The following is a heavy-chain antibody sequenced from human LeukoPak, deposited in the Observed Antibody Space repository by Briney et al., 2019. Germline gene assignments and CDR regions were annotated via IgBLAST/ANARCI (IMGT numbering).Heavy chain of an antibody. V-gene: IGHV1-8*02. CDR3: AKGYGQLVQAQFDY. D-gene: IGHD6-6*01. CDR2: MNPNSGNT. J-gene: IGHJ4*02. Sequence: ASVKVSCKASGYTFTDYYMHWVRQATGQGLEWMGWMNPNSGNTGYAQKFQGRVTMTRNTSISTAYMELSSLRSEDTAVYYCAKGYGQLVQAQFDYWGQGTLVTVSS. CDR1: GYTFTDYY.